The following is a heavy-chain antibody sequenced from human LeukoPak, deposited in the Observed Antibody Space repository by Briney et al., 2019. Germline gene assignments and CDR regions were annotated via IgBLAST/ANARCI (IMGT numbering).Heavy chain of an antibody. D-gene: IGHD3-22*01. CDR1: GGSISSGSYY. J-gene: IGHJ4*02. Sequence: PSETLSLTCTVSGGSISSGSYYWSCIRQPAGKGLECIGRIYTSGSTNYNPSLKSRVTISVDTSKNQFSLKLSSVTAADTAVYYCAREMYSYDSSGYYFDYWGQGTLVTVSS. CDR2: IYTSGST. V-gene: IGHV4-61*02. CDR3: AREMYSYDSSGYYFDY.